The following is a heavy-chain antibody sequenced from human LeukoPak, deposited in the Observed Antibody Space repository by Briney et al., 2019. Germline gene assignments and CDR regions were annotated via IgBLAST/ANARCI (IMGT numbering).Heavy chain of an antibody. D-gene: IGHD3-3*01. CDR1: GYTFTSYY. CDR2: INPSGGST. CDR3: ARAYDFWSGYPLDAFDI. Sequence: ASVKVSCKASGYTFTSYYMHWVRQSPGQGLEWMGIINPSGGSTSYAQKFQGRVTMTRDTSTSTVYMELSSLRSEDTAVYYCARAYDFWSGYPLDAFDIWGQGTMVTVSS. V-gene: IGHV1-46*01. J-gene: IGHJ3*02.